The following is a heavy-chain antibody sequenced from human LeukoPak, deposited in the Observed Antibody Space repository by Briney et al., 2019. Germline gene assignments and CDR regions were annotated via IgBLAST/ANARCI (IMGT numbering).Heavy chain of an antibody. CDR3: ARERFHGSGAPKFDY. J-gene: IGHJ4*02. V-gene: IGHV3-30*03. Sequence: GGSLRLSCAASGFTFSSYGMHWVRQAPGKGLEWVAVISYDGSNKYYADSVKGRFTISRDNSKNTLYLQMNSLRVEDTAVYYCARERFHGSGAPKFDYWGQGILVTVSS. D-gene: IGHD3-10*01. CDR1: GFTFSSYG. CDR2: ISYDGSNK.